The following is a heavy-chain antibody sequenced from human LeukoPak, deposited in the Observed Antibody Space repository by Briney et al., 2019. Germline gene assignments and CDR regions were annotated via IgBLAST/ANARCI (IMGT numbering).Heavy chain of an antibody. CDR1: GFTFSSYA. D-gene: IGHD3-3*01. J-gene: IGHJ4*02. CDR2: ISYDGTNK. V-gene: IGHV3-30-3*01. Sequence: PGGSLRLSCAASGFTFSSYAMHWVRQAPGKGLEWVALISYDGTNKYYADSVKGRFTISRDNSKNTLYLQMNSLRVEDTAVYYCARDDDFWSGYSPDYWGQGTLVSVSS. CDR3: ARDDDFWSGYSPDY.